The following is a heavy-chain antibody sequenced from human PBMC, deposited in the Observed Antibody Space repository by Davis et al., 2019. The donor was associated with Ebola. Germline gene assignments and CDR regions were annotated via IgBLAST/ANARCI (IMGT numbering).Heavy chain of an antibody. V-gene: IGHV4-39*01. Sequence: MPGGSLRLSCSASGASVYSSSYFWVWIRQPPGKRLEWLGSMYYSGSNYYNPSLKSRVTISGDTSENTFYLSLRSVTAADTAVYYCASSDVGYCRGGHCYPSYYYGLDVWGQGTTVTVSS. CDR1: GASVYSSSYF. CDR2: MYYSGSN. J-gene: IGHJ6*02. D-gene: IGHD2-15*01. CDR3: ASSDVGYCRGGHCYPSYYYGLDV.